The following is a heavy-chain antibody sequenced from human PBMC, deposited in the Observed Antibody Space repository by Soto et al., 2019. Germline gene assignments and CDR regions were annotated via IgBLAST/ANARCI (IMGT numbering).Heavy chain of an antibody. CDR3: ARHSNGAYFSTPTWGEWFAP. D-gene: IGHD3-10*01. CDR1: GGSLSSYY. CDR2: IFYSGST. V-gene: IGHV4-59*08. Sequence: QVHLQESGPGLVKPSETLSLTCTVSGGSLSSYYWSWIRQSPGMGLEWIGYIFYSGSTNYSPSLTSRVPLSVDTSTSQFSLGLTSVTAADTAVYYCARHSNGAYFSTPTWGEWFAPWGQGTLVTVSS. J-gene: IGHJ5*02.